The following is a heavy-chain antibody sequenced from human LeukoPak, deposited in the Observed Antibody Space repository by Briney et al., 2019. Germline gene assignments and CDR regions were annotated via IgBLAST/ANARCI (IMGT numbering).Heavy chain of an antibody. CDR1: GYTFTGYY. D-gene: IGHD6-6*01. CDR3: ARTYSSYGNFDY. V-gene: IGHV1-46*01. CDR2: INPSGGST. Sequence: GASVKVSCKASGYTFTGYYMHWVRQAPGQGLEWMGIINPSGGSTSYAQKFQGRVTMTRDMSTSTVYMELSSLRSEDTAVYYCARTYSSYGNFDYWGQGTLVTVSS. J-gene: IGHJ4*02.